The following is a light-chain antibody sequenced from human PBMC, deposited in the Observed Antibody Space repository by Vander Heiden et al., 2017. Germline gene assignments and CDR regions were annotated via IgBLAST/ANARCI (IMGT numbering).Light chain of an antibody. V-gene: IGLV2-14*01. CDR1: SSDIGGYSY. J-gene: IGLJ1*01. Sequence: QSALTQPPSVSGSPGLSITISCTGTSSDIGGYSYVSWYQRHPGKAPKLIIYDVDSRPSGVSNRFSGSKSGKTASLTISGLQAEDEAEYYCSSYTTSGTFPYVFGAGTQVTVL. CDR2: DVD. CDR3: SSYTTSGTFPYV.